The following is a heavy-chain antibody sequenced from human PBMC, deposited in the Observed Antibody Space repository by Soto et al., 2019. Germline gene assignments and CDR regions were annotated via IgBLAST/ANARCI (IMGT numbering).Heavy chain of an antibody. Sequence: SLRLSCAASGLTFSGSAMHWVRQASGKGLEWVGRIRSKGNNYATAYGASLKGRFTISRDDSKNTAYLQMNSLNTEDTAVYYCSRQASDFWSGKPQYYMDVWGKGTTVTVSS. J-gene: IGHJ6*03. CDR3: SRQASDFWSGKPQYYMDV. V-gene: IGHV3-73*01. D-gene: IGHD3-3*01. CDR1: GLTFSGSA. CDR2: IRSKGNNYAT.